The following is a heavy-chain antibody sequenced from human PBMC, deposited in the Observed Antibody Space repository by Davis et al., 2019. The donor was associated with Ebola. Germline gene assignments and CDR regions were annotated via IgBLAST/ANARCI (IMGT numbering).Heavy chain of an antibody. CDR2: ISYDGSNK. J-gene: IGHJ4*02. Sequence: GESLKISCAASGFTFSSYWMHWVRQAPGKGLEWVAVISYDGSNKYYADSVKGRFTISRDNSKNTLYLQMNSLRAEDTAVYYCARVRWTSGYYFDYWGQGTLVTVSS. V-gene: IGHV3-30*03. CDR1: GFTFSSYW. CDR3: ARVRWTSGYYFDY. D-gene: IGHD3-22*01.